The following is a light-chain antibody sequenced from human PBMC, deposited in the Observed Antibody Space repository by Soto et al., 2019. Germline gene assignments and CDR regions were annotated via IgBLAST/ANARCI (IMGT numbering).Light chain of an antibody. Sequence: EIVLTQSPATLSLSPGERATLSCRASRAVASYLAWYQHKPGQAPRLLIYDASTRATGIPPRFSGGGSGTDFTLTISSLEPEDFAVSYCQQRSDSFYTFGQGTKVEIK. V-gene: IGKV3-11*01. CDR2: DAS. J-gene: IGKJ2*01. CDR1: RAVASY. CDR3: QQRSDSFYT.